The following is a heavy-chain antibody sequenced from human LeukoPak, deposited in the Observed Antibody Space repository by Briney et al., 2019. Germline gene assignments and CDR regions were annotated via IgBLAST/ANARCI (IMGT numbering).Heavy chain of an antibody. CDR2: TYFRARQYT. CDR3: ARDLGGSYYGPFDY. V-gene: IGHV6-1*01. CDR1: GDSVSSNSAT. Sequence: SQTLSLTCGISGDSVSSNSATWNWIRQSPSRGLEWLGRTYFRARQYTDYAESMKSRITINPDTSKNQFSLQLNSVTPEDTAVYYCARDLGGSYYGPFDYWGQGTLVTVSS. D-gene: IGHD1-26*01. J-gene: IGHJ4*02.